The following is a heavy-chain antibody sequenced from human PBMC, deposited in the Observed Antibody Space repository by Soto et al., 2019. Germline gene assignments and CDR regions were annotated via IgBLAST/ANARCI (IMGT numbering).Heavy chain of an antibody. CDR3: ARDSPPGLRRPEGWFDP. D-gene: IGHD4-17*01. Sequence: PGGSLRLSCAASGFTFSSYWMDWVRQAPGKGLVWVSRINSDGSSTSYADSVKGRFTISRDNAKNTLYLQMNSLRAEDTAVYYCARDSPPGLRRPEGWFDPWGQGTLVTVSS. J-gene: IGHJ5*02. CDR2: INSDGSST. CDR1: GFTFSSYW. V-gene: IGHV3-74*01.